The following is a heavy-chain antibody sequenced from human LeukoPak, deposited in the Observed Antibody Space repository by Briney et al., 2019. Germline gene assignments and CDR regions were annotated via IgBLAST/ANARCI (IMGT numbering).Heavy chain of an antibody. V-gene: IGHV3-48*01. J-gene: IGHJ6*02. CDR1: GFTFSNYA. Sequence: AGGSLRLSCAASGFTFSNYAMSWVRQAPGKGLEWVSSISSSSSTIYYADSVKGRFTISRDNAKNSLYLQMNSLRAEDTAVYYCARDTVTQSGYYYYGMDVWGQGTTVTVSS. CDR3: ARDTVTQSGYYYYGMDV. D-gene: IGHD4-11*01. CDR2: ISSSSSTI.